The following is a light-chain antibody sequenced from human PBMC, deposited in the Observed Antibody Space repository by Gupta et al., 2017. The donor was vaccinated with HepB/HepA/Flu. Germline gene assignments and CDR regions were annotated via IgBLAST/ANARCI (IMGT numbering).Light chain of an antibody. V-gene: IGLV2-14*03. CDR1: SSDVGGYNY. CDR2: DVS. Sequence: QSALTQPASVSGSPGQSITISCTGTSSDVGGYNYVSWYQQHPDKAPKLMIYDVSDRPSGVYNRFSGSKSGNTASLTISDLQAEDEADYYCSSFTRSNTVVFGGGTKLTVL. CDR3: SSFTRSNTVV. J-gene: IGLJ2*01.